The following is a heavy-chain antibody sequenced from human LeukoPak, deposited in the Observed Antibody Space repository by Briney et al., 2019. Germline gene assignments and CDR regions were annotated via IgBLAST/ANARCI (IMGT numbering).Heavy chain of an antibody. Sequence: PSETLSLTCNVSGASISTGTSYWGWIRQPPGRGLEWIGSIYHSGYTYYNPSLKSRVTISVDTSKNQFSLKLSSVTAPDTAVYYCARHEDRNWYFDHWGQGTLVTVSS. CDR1: GASISTGTSY. CDR3: ARHEDRNWYFDH. V-gene: IGHV4-39*01. D-gene: IGHD1-1*01. J-gene: IGHJ4*02. CDR2: IYHSGYT.